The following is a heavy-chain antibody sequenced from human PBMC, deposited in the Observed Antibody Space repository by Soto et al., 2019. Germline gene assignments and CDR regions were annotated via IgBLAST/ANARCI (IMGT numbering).Heavy chain of an antibody. CDR3: VRGHVRGNGRHFGY. J-gene: IGHJ4*02. D-gene: IGHD3-16*01. Sequence: EVQLAESGGGLVQPGGSLRLSCAASGFTFSSHWMHWVRQAPGKGLVWVSRIIGDGNEITYADSVKGRITISRDSAKNTVILQMDSLRAEDTGVYYCVRGHVRGNGRHFGYWGQGTLVTVSS. CDR1: GFTFSSHW. V-gene: IGHV3-74*01. CDR2: IIGDGNEI.